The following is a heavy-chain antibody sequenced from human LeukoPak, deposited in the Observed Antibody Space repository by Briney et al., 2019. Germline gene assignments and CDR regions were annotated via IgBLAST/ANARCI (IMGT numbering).Heavy chain of an antibody. CDR3: ARGEADSNYYYYYMDV. Sequence: ASVKVSCKASGYTFTSYGISWVRQAPGQGFEWMGWISAYNGNTNYAQKLQGRVTMTTDTSTSTAYMELRSLRSDDTAVYYCARGEADSNYYYYYMDVWGKGTTVTVSS. V-gene: IGHV1-18*01. CDR1: GYTFTSYG. J-gene: IGHJ6*03. D-gene: IGHD4-11*01. CDR2: ISAYNGNT.